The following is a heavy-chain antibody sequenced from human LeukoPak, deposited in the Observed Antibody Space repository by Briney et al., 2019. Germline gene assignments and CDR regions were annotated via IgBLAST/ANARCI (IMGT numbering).Heavy chain of an antibody. CDR1: GGSISSYY. CDR2: IYYSGST. D-gene: IGHD3-10*01. CDR3: ARHPPMVRGVPFDY. J-gene: IGHJ4*02. V-gene: IGHV4-59*08. Sequence: SETLSLTCTVSGGSISSYYWSWIRQPPGKGLAWIGYIYYSGSTNYNPSLKSRVTISVDTTKNQFSLKLSSVTAADTAVYYCARHPPMVRGVPFDYWGQGALVTVSS.